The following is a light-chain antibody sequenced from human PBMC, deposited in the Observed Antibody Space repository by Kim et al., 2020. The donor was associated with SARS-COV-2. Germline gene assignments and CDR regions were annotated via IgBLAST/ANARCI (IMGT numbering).Light chain of an antibody. CDR3: QQYNNGLT. Sequence: YVSPGERATLSCRASQTVSSNLAWYQQKPGQAPRLLIFFASTRATGIPARFSGSGSGTEFTLTISSLQSEDFAVYYCQQYNNGLTFGGGTKVEIK. J-gene: IGKJ4*01. CDR2: FAS. CDR1: QTVSSN. V-gene: IGKV3-15*01.